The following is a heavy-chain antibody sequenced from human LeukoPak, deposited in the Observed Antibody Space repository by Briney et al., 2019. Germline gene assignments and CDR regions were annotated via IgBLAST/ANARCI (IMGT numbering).Heavy chain of an antibody. CDR3: ARDSFDDFWSGYYF. CDR1: GDSISSGVNY. CDR2: IYHSGST. V-gene: IGHV4-31*03. Sequence: SETLSLTCTVSGDSISSGVNYWSWLRQHPGKGLEWIGYIYHSGSTYYNPSLKSRVIISVDTSKNQFSLKLSSVTAADTAVYYCARDSFDDFWSGYYFWGQGTLVTVSS. D-gene: IGHD3-3*01. J-gene: IGHJ4*02.